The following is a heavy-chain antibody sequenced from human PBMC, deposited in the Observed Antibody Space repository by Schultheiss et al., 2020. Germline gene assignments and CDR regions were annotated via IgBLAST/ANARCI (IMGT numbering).Heavy chain of an antibody. CDR1: GGSINSFY. D-gene: IGHD2-15*01. V-gene: IGHV4-4*07. J-gene: IGHJ3*02. Sequence: SATLSLTCSVSGGSINSFYWNWIRQPAGKGLEWIGRINTSGSTNYNPSLKSRVTMSIDTSKNQFSLKVSSVTAADTAVYFCARDWWNGFDIWGLGTMVT. CDR2: INTSGST. CDR3: ARDWWNGFDI.